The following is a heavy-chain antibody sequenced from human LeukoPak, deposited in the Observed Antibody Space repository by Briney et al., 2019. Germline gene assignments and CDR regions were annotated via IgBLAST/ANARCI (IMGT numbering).Heavy chain of an antibody. CDR1: GYTFTSYD. CDR2: MNPNSCNT. D-gene: IGHD3-9*01. J-gene: IGHJ6*02. V-gene: IGHV1-8*01. Sequence: ASVTVSCKASGYTFTSYDINWVRQATGQGLEWMGWMNPNSCNTGYAQKFQGRVTMTRNTSISTAYMELSSLRSEDTAVYYCARDVLRYYYYYGMDVWGQGTTVTVSS. CDR3: ARDVLRYYYYYGMDV.